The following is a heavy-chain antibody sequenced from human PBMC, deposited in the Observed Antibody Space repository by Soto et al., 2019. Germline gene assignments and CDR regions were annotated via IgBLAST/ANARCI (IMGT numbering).Heavy chain of an antibody. Sequence: PSETLSLTCAVYGGSFSGYYWSWIRQPPGKGLEWIGEINHSGSTNYNPSLKSRVTISVDTSKNQFSLKLSSVTAADTAVYYCARVKVLRFLEWFNNWFDPWGQGTLVTVSS. CDR2: INHSGST. D-gene: IGHD3-3*01. CDR3: ARVKVLRFLEWFNNWFDP. V-gene: IGHV4-34*01. CDR1: GGSFSGYY. J-gene: IGHJ5*02.